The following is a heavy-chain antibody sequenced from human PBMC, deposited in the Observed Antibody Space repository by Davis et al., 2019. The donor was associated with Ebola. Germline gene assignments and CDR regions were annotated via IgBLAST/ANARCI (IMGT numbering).Heavy chain of an antibody. V-gene: IGHV1-2*04. CDR3: AREFCSGGSCYSYFDY. J-gene: IGHJ4*02. CDR2: INPNSGGT. CDR1: GGTFSSYA. D-gene: IGHD2-15*01. Sequence: ASVKVSCKASGGTFSSYAISWVRQAPGQGLEWMGWINPNSGGTNYAQKFHGWVTMTRDTSISTAYMELSRLRSDDTAVYYCAREFCSGGSCYSYFDYWGQGTLVTVSS.